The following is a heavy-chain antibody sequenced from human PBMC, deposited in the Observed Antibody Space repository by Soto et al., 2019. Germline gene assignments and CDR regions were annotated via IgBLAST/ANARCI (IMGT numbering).Heavy chain of an antibody. CDR3: ASPNYYYYGMDV. CDR1: GYSFTSYW. CDR2: IDPSDSYT. J-gene: IGHJ6*02. V-gene: IGHV5-10-1*01. Sequence: GESLKISSKGSGYSFTSYWISRVRQMPGKGLEWMGRIDPSDSYTNYSPSFQGHVTISADKSISTAYLQWSSLKASDTAMYYCASPNYYYYGMDVWGQGTTVTVS.